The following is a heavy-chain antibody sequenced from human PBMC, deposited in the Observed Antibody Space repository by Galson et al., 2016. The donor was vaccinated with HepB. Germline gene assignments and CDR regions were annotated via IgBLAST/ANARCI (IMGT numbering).Heavy chain of an antibody. J-gene: IGHJ4*02. V-gene: IGHV3-30*03. CDR2: ISYDGSNK. Sequence: SLRLSCAASGFTFSSNAMHWVRQAPGKGLEWVAVISYDGSNKYYADSVKGRFTISRDNAKNSLYLQMNSLRAEDTAVYYCASTTRGETTSYWGQGTLVTVSS. CDR1: GFTFSSNA. CDR3: ASTTRGETTSY. D-gene: IGHD1-1*01.